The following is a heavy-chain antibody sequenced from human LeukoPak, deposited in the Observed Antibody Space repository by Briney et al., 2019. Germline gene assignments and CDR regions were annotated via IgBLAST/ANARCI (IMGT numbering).Heavy chain of an antibody. Sequence: PGGSLRLPCAASGFTFSSYAMHWVRQAPGKGLEYVSAISSDGGSTYYANSVKGRFTISRDNSKNTLYLQMGSLRAEDMAVYYWARDRKRCLQIWPHVYYYYYGMDVWGQGTTVTVSS. CDR2: ISSDGGST. CDR3: ARDRKRCLQIWPHVYYYYYGMDV. V-gene: IGHV3-64*01. J-gene: IGHJ6*02. D-gene: IGHD5-24*01. CDR1: GFTFSSYA.